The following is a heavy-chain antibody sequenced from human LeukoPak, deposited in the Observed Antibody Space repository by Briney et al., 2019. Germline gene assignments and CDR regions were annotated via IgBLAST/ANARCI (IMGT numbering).Heavy chain of an antibody. CDR1: GFTFDDYA. V-gene: IGHV3-9*01. CDR2: ISWNSGSI. D-gene: IGHD3-10*01. CDR3: AKEHHYGSGSYYGMDV. Sequence: GRSLRLSCAASGFTFDDYAMHWVRQAPGKSLEWVSGISWNSGSIGYADSVKGRFTISRDNAKNSLYLQMNSLRAEDTALYYCAKEHHYGSGSYYGMDVWGQGTTVTVSS. J-gene: IGHJ6*02.